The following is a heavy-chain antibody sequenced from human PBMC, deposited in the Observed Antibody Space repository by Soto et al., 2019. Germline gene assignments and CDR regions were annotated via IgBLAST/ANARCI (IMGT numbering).Heavy chain of an antibody. CDR2: IYYSGST. CDR3: ARRNGWELLGYYFDY. J-gene: IGHJ4*02. V-gene: IGHV4-39*01. Sequence: QLQLQESGPGLVKPSETLSLTCTVSGGSISSSSYYWGWIRQPPGKGLEWIGSIYYSGSTYYNPSLKSRVTISVDTSKNQFSLKLSSVTAADTAVYYCARRNGWELLGYYFDYWGQGTLVTVSS. D-gene: IGHD1-26*01. CDR1: GGSISSSSYY.